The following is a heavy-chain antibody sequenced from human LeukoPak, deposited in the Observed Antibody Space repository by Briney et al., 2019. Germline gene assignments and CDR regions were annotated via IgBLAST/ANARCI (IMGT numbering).Heavy chain of an antibody. CDR3: ARDQYSTMGRGVIPHDAFDI. CDR1: AFTFSSYA. CDR2: MSFDGSHK. V-gene: IGHV3-30*04. J-gene: IGHJ3*02. D-gene: IGHD3-10*01. Sequence: PGRSLRLSCAASAFTFSSYAMHWVRQAPGKGLEWAAVMSFDGSHKYYADSVKGRFTISRDNSKNTLYLQMNSLRAEDTAVYYCARDQYSTMGRGVIPHDAFDIWGQGTMVTVSS.